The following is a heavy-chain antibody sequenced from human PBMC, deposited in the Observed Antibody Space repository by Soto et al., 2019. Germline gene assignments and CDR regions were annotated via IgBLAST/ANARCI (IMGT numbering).Heavy chain of an antibody. V-gene: IGHV4-30-4*01. D-gene: IGHD3-10*01. J-gene: IGHJ6*02. CDR1: GGTPSRGDHF. Sequence: NLRLTYTVSGGTPSRGDHFWGWIRQPPGKGLEWIGYMYYSGSTYFTPSLKSRVNISVDTSKNQFSLKLGSVTAADTAVYYCARRSYYGSYALDVWGQGPTVT. CDR2: MYYSGST. CDR3: ARRSYYGSYALDV.